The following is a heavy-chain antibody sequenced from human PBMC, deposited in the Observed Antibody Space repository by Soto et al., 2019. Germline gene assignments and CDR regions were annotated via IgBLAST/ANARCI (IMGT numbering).Heavy chain of an antibody. J-gene: IGHJ4*02. CDR1: GFTFSTYT. CDR3: AKARCSTTNCYVPDY. V-gene: IGHV3-23*01. Sequence: EVQLLESGGGLVQPGGSLRLSCAASGFTFSTYTMSWVRQAPGKGLEWVSVISGSGGSPSYADSVQGRFTISRDNPKNTRYLQMSSLRVEDTAMYYCAKARCSTTNCYVPDYWGQGTLVTVSS. D-gene: IGHD2-2*01. CDR2: ISGSGGSP.